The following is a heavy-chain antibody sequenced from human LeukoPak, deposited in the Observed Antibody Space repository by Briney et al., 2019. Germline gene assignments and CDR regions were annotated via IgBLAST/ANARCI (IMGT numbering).Heavy chain of an antibody. J-gene: IGHJ5*02. CDR1: EFSVGSNY. D-gene: IGHD3-3*01. CDR2: ISSSSSTI. Sequence: GGSLRLSCAASEFSVGSNYMTWVRQAPGKGLEWVSYISSSSSTIYYADSVKGRFTISRDNAKNSLYLQMNSLRAEDTAVYYCARDRSGDDDFWSGYTNYFDPWGQGTLVTVSS. CDR3: ARDRSGDDDFWSGYTNYFDP. V-gene: IGHV3-48*01.